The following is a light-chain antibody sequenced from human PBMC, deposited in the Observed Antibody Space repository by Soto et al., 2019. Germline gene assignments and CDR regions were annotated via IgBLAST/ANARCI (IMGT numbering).Light chain of an antibody. CDR3: QQYGTSPPLT. CDR1: QTVTSNY. CDR2: GAS. V-gene: IGKV3-20*01. Sequence: EIVLTQSPGTLSLSPGERATLSCRASQTVTSNYLAWYQQKPAQAPRLLIYGASSRATGIPDRFSGSGSATDFPLTITRLEPEDVAGYYCQQYGTSPPLTFGGGTKVEIK. J-gene: IGKJ4*01.